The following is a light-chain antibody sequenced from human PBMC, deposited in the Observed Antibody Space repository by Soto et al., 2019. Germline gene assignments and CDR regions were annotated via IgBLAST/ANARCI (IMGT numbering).Light chain of an antibody. J-gene: IGKJ2*01. CDR3: LQGEQVPPT. CDR1: QSLLNSDGKTY. CDR2: GVS. Sequence: IVMNQTPLSLSVTPGQPASISCKSSQSLLNSDGKTYLCWYLQKPGQSPQLLIYGVSNRLSGVPERFSGSGSGTDFTLRISRVETEDAGVYYCLQGEQVPPTFGQGTKLDI. V-gene: IGKV2D-29*02.